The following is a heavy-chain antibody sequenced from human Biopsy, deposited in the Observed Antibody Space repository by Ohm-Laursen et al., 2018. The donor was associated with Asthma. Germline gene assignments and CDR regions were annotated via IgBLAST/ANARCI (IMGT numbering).Heavy chain of an antibody. CDR3: VRGSSSWHHGPFHYYYGLDV. D-gene: IGHD6-13*01. CDR2: IYYSGTI. J-gene: IGHJ6*02. V-gene: IGHV4-39*01. CDR1: GGYMRCGNYY. Sequence: TLSLTCRLSSGSGGYMRCGNYYWGWIRQPPGKGLEWSGSIYYSGTIYYNPSLETRITASADTSKNQFSLKLTSVTAADTAVYYCVRGSSSWHHGPFHYYYGLDVWGQGTTATVSS.